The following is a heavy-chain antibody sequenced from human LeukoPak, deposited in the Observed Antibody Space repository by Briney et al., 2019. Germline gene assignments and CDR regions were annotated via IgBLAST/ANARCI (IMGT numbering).Heavy chain of an antibody. CDR2: INPNSGGT. V-gene: IGHV1-2*02. D-gene: IGHD6-13*01. CDR3: ARIGYRAPCSIDY. J-gene: IGHJ4*02. Sequence: ASVKVSCKASGYTFTDYYMHWVRQAPGQGLGWMGWINPNSGGTNYAQKFQGRVTMTRDTSISTAYMELSRLTSDDTAVFYCARIGYRAPCSIDYWGQGTLVTVSS. CDR1: GYTFTDYY.